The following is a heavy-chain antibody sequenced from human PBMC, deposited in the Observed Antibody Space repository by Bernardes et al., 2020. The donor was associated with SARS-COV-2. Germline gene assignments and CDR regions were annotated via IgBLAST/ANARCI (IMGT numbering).Heavy chain of an antibody. CDR1: GGSISSSSYY. V-gene: IGHV4-39*01. D-gene: IGHD2-21*02. Sequence: SETLSLTCTVSGGSISSSSYYWGWIRQPPGKGLEWIGSIYSSGSTDYNPSLQSRVTESGDTSKNQFSLRLSFVTAADTAVYYCAGSSCGIDCYIGGLRSWDYGMDVWGQGTTVTVSS. CDR2: IYSSGST. J-gene: IGHJ6*02. CDR3: AGSSCGIDCYIGGLRSWDYGMDV.